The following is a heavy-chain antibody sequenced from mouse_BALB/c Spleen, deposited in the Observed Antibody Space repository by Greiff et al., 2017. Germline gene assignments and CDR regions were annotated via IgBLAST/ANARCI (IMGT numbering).Heavy chain of an antibody. D-gene: IGHD2-4*01. CDR3: ARKITGFAY. V-gene: IGHV14-3*02. CDR2: IDPENGNT. CDR1: GFNIKDTY. Sequence: VQLQQSGAELVKPGASVKLSCTASGFNIKDTYMHWVKQRPEQGLEWIGWIDPENGNTIYDPKFQGKASITADTSSNTAYLQLSSLTSEDTAVYYCARKITGFAYWGQGTLVTVSA. J-gene: IGHJ3*01.